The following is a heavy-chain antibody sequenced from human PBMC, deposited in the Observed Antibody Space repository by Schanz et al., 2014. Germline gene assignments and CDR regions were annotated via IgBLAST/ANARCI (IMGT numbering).Heavy chain of an antibody. CDR3: ARDLEGYDGGGGGFDP. CDR2: ISYDGRNK. Sequence: QVQLVESGGGVVQFGRSLRLSCVASGFTFSSYGMHWVRQAPGKGLEWVAVISYDGRNKYYADSVKGRFTISRDNSKITRYLQMNSLRAEDTAVYYCARDLEGYDGGGGGFDPWGQGTLVTVSS. J-gene: IGHJ5*02. CDR1: GFTFSSYG. V-gene: IGHV3-30*19. D-gene: IGHD2-21*01.